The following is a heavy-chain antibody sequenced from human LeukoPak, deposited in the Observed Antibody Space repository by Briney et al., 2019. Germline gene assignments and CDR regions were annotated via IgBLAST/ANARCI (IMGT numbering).Heavy chain of an antibody. CDR2: ISSSSSTI. D-gene: IGHD1-26*01. CDR1: GFTFSSYS. Sequence: PGGSLRLSCAASGFTFSSYSMNWVRQAPGKGLEWVSYISSSSSTIYYADSVKGRFTISRDNAKNSLYLQMNSLRAEDTAVYYCARDKTRATFDYWGQGTLVTVSS. J-gene: IGHJ4*02. V-gene: IGHV3-48*04. CDR3: ARDKTRATFDY.